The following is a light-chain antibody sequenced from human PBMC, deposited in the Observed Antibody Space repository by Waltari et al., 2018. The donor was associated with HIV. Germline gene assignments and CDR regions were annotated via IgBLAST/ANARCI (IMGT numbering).Light chain of an antibody. Sequence: QSALTQPASVFGSPGQPITISCTGTRSDVGSYNLVSCYQQHPGKAPKLMFYGGSQRPSGVSNRYSGSNSGDTASRIISWLQAEDGSDYYFCSYAVSSTWVFGAGTNLAVL. J-gene: IGLJ3*02. CDR1: RSDVGSYNL. CDR3: CSYAVSSTWV. CDR2: GGS. V-gene: IGLV2-23*01.